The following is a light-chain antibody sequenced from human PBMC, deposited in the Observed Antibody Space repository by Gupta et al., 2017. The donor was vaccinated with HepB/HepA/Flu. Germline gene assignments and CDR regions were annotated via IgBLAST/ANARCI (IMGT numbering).Light chain of an antibody. Sequence: SVLPQPPSASCTPGQRVTISCSGSSSNIGSHSVNWYHHVPGTAPNLLLYGNDKRHSGGPDRVSGSKSGTSAALAISGLQSGEEADYYCEAWEDSLSGNVVFGGGTKLTVL. CDR3: EAWEDSLSGNVV. V-gene: IGLV1-44*01. CDR2: GND. CDR1: SSNIGSHS. J-gene: IGLJ2*01.